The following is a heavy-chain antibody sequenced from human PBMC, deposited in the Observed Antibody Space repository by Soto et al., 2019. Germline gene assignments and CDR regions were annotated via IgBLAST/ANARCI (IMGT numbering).Heavy chain of an antibody. V-gene: IGHV4-34*01. CDR2: INHSGST. J-gene: IGHJ4*02. D-gene: IGHD3-3*01. Sequence: SETLSLTCAVYGGSFSGYDWSWIRQPPGKGLEWIGEINHSGSTNYNPSLKSRVTISVDTSKNQFSLKLSSVTAADTAVYYCARGITIFGVVIPRRFDYWGQGTLVTVSS. CDR1: GGSFSGYD. CDR3: ARGITIFGVVIPRRFDY.